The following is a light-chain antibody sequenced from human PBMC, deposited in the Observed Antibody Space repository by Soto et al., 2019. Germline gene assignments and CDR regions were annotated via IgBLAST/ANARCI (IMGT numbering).Light chain of an antibody. J-gene: IGLJ1*01. CDR2: QDT. CDR3: QVWDFSTANYV. CDR1: ELGDKY. Sequence: SYELTQPPSVSVSPGQTASISCSGDELGDKYVCWYQQKPGQSSVLVIYQDTKRPSGIPERFSGSNSGNTATLIISGTQAMDEADYYCQVWDFSTANYVFGTGTKLTVL. V-gene: IGLV3-1*01.